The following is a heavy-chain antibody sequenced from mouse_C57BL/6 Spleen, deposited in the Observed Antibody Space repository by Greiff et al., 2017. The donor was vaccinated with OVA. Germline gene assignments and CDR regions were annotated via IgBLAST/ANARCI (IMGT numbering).Heavy chain of an antibody. Sequence: VQLKESGPVLVKPGASVKMSCKASGYTFTDYYMNWVKQSHGKSLEWIGVINPYNGGTSYNQKFKGKATLTVDKSSSTAYMELNSLTSEDSAVYYCAREVYGNHAMDYWGQGTSVTVSS. V-gene: IGHV1-19*01. D-gene: IGHD2-1*01. CDR2: INPYNGGT. CDR3: AREVYGNHAMDY. CDR1: GYTFTDYY. J-gene: IGHJ4*01.